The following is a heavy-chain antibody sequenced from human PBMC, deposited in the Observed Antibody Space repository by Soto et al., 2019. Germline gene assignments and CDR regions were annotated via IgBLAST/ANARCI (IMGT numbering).Heavy chain of an antibody. CDR3: ARTSRFYY. Sequence: QVQLQQWGAGLLKPSETLSLTCAVYGGSFSSYYWSWIRQPPGKGLEWIGEINHSGSTNYNPSLKSRVTISVDVSKSQFSLKLSSVTAADRAVYYCARTSRFYYWGQGTLGTVSS. D-gene: IGHD6-6*01. CDR1: GGSFSSYY. V-gene: IGHV4-34*02. CDR2: INHSGST. J-gene: IGHJ4*02.